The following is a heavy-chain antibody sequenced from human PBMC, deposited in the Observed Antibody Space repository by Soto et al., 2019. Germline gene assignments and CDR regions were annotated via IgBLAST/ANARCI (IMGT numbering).Heavy chain of an antibody. V-gene: IGHV3-30*03. CDR3: ARDGPHSGYSSRSGSFDY. Sequence: QVQLVESGGGVVQPGRSLRLSCAASGFTFSSYGMHWVRQAPGKGLEWVAVISYDGSNKYYADSVKGRFTISRDNSKNTLYLQMNSLRAEDTAVYYCARDGPHSGYSSRSGSFDYWGQGTLVTVSS. CDR1: GFTFSSYG. CDR2: ISYDGSNK. J-gene: IGHJ4*02. D-gene: IGHD6-13*01.